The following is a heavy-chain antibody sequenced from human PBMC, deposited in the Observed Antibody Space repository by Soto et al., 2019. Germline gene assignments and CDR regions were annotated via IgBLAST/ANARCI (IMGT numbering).Heavy chain of an antibody. J-gene: IGHJ6*03. CDR2: MNPNSGNT. D-gene: IGHD2-15*01. CDR1: GYTFTSYD. CDR3: AMGGWDIVVVVAATYYYYYMDV. V-gene: IGHV1-8*01. Sequence: ASVKVSCKASGYTFTSYDINWVRQATGQGLEWMGWMNPNSGNTGYAQKFQGRVTMTRDTSIRTAYMELSSLRSEDTAVYYCAMGGWDIVVVVAATYYYYYMDVWGKGTTVTVSS.